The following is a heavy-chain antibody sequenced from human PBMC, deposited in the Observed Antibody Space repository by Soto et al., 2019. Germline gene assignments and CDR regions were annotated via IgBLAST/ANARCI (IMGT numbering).Heavy chain of an antibody. J-gene: IGHJ6*02. CDR1: GGSISSSSYY. CDR3: AGRGDGSSSGYYYYGMDV. V-gene: IGHV4-39*01. Sequence: PXETLSLTCTVSGGSISSSSYYWGWIRQPPGKGLEWIGSIYYSGSTYYNPSLKSRVTISVDTSKNQFSLKLSSVTAADTAVYYCAGRGDGSSSGYYYYGMDVWGQGSTVTVSS. CDR2: IYYSGST. D-gene: IGHD2-21*02.